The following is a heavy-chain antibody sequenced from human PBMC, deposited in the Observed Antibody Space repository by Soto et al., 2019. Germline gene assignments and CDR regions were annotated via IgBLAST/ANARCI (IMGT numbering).Heavy chain of an antibody. CDR1: GYTFTSYD. D-gene: IGHD3-3*01. CDR2: MNPNSGNT. J-gene: IGHJ6*03. Sequence: ASVKVSCKASGYTFTSYDINWVRQATGQGLEWMGWMNPNSGNTGYAQKFQGRVTMTRNTSISTAYMELSSLRSEDTAVYYCARVGDFWSRYNYYYMDVWGKGTTVTVSS. CDR3: ARVGDFWSRYNYYYMDV. V-gene: IGHV1-8*01.